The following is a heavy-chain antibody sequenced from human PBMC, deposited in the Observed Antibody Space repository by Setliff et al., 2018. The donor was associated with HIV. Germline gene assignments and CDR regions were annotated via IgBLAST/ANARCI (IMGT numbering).Heavy chain of an antibody. CDR3: ARLRYGSGIPLDV. Sequence: SETLSLTCAVSGFSISSGYYWSWIRQPPGKGLEWIGEINHSGSTNYNPSLKSRVTISVDTSKNQFSLELSSVTAADTAVYYCARLRYGSGIPLDVWGTGISVTVSS. J-gene: IGHJ6*04. CDR2: INHSGST. V-gene: IGHV4-38-2*01. D-gene: IGHD3-10*01. CDR1: GFSISSGYY.